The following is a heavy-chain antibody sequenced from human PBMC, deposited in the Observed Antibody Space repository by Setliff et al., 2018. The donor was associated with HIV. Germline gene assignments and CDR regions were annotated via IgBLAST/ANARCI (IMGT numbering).Heavy chain of an antibody. D-gene: IGHD3-22*01. CDR3: ARVLLKDTSGYRAYYYYYMDV. CDR2: IYYSGST. CDR1: GGSFSGYY. Sequence: SETLSLTCAVYGGSFSGYYWSWIRQPPGKGLEWIGYIYYSGSTNYNPSLKSRVTISLDTSKNQFSLKLSSVTAADTAVYYCARVLLKDTSGYRAYYYYYMDVWGKGTTVTVSS. V-gene: IGHV4-59*01. J-gene: IGHJ6*03.